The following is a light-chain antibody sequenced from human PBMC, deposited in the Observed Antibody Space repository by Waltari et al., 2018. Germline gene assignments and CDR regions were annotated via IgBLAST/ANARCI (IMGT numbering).Light chain of an antibody. CDR1: QSIDTW. Sequence: DIQMTQSPSTLSASVGDRVTITGRASQSIDTWLAWYQQKPGKAPKLLIYRASSLESGVPSRFSGSGSGTEFTLTISSLQPDDSATYYCQQYNSDSRTFGQGTKVEIK. CDR3: QQYNSDSRT. J-gene: IGKJ1*01. V-gene: IGKV1-5*03. CDR2: RAS.